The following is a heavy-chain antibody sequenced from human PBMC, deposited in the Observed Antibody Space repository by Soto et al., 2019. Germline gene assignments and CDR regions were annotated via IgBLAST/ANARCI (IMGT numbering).Heavy chain of an antibody. V-gene: IGHV4-30-4*01. CDR2: VYYSGST. CDR1: ACPVSLTGYS. CDR3: ARSDYCYDRHWFEG. J-gene: IGHJ5*02. Sequence: PSEPLFLRFTLSACPVSLTGYSPHSVRWPPGKGLEWIGYVYYSGSTYYNPSLESRLSISIDTLKNQLYLKLSSVTAADTAVYVCARSDYCYDRHWFEGRGEGSLVTV. D-gene: IGHD2-21*01.